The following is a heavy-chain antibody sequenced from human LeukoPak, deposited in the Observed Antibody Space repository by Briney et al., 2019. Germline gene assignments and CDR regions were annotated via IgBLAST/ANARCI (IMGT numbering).Heavy chain of an antibody. D-gene: IGHD1-26*01. CDR1: GFTFGESV. CDR3: SRDGSGSHYGMDV. V-gene: IGHV3-49*04. Sequence: GGSLRLSCTASGFTFGESVLSWVRPAPGTGLGWVGFIRGKAYVGTTEYAASVRGRFTISRDDSKSSAYLQVNSLKTEDTAVYYCSRDGSGSHYGMDVWGQGTTVTVSS. CDR2: IRGKAYVGTT. J-gene: IGHJ6*02.